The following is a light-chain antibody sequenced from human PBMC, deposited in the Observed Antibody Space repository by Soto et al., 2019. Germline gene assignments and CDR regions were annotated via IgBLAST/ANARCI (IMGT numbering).Light chain of an antibody. J-gene: IGLJ3*02. V-gene: IGLV2-14*01. CDR1: NSDVGGYDR. Sequence: QSVLTKPASVSGSPGQSITISCTGTNSDVGGYDRVSWYQHHPGKAPKLLIFEVYNRPSGISDRFSGSKSGDTASLTISGLQAEDEADYYCISYIPSTTTHWVFGGGTQLTVL. CDR2: EVY. CDR3: ISYIPSTTTHWV.